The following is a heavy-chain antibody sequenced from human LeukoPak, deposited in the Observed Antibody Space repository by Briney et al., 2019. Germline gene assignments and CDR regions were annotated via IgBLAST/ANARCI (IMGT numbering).Heavy chain of an antibody. CDR2: ISSSSSTI. CDR1: GFTFSSYR. CDR3: ARGYCSGGSCHNFGY. Sequence: GGSLRLSCAASGFTFSSYRMNWVRQAPGKGLEWVSYISSSSSTIYYADSVKGRFTISRDNAKNSLYLQMNSLRAEDTAVYYCARGYCSGGSCHNFGYWGQGTLVTVSS. J-gene: IGHJ4*02. D-gene: IGHD2-15*01. V-gene: IGHV3-48*01.